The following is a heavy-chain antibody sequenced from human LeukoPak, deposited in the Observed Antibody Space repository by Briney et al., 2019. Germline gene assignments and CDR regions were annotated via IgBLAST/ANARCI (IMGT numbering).Heavy chain of an antibody. Sequence: GASVKVSCKASGYTFTGYYMHWVRQAPGQGLEWMGWINPNSGGTNYAQKFQGRVTMTRDTSISTAYMELSRLRSDDTAVYYCARGKSNDASVESGFEYYYYYYMDVWGKGTTVTISS. J-gene: IGHJ6*03. V-gene: IGHV1-2*02. CDR1: GYTFTGYY. CDR2: INPNSGGT. D-gene: IGHD3-16*01. CDR3: ARGKSNDASVESGFEYYYYYYMDV.